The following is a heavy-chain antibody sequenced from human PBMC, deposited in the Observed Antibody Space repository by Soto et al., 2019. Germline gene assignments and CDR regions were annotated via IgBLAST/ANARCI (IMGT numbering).Heavy chain of an antibody. CDR3: ARDPAAAGPGSFGP. CDR1: GYTFTSYG. Sequence: ASVKVSCKASGYTFTSYGISWVRQAPGQGLEWMGWISAYNGNTNYAQKLQGRVTMTTDTSTSTAYMELRSLRSDDTAVYYCARDPAAAGPGSFGPWGQGTLVTVSS. CDR2: ISAYNGNT. D-gene: IGHD6-13*01. V-gene: IGHV1-18*01. J-gene: IGHJ5*02.